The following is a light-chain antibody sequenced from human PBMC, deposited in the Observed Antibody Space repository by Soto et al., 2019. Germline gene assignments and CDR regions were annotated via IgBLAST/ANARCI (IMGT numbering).Light chain of an antibody. CDR1: SSDVGGYKY. J-gene: IGLJ1*01. V-gene: IGLV2-11*01. CDR3: GSHAGSYTYV. Sequence: QSALTQPRSVSGSPGQAVTISCTGTSSDVGGYKYVSWYQQHPGKAPKVVIYDVSKRPSGFPDRFSGSKSGNTASLAISGLQAEDEGDYYCGSHAGSYTYVFGTGTKLTVL. CDR2: DVS.